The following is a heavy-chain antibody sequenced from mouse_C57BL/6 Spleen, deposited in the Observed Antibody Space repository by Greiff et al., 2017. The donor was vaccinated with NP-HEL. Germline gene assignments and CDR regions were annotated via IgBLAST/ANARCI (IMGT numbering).Heavy chain of an antibody. CDR2: IYPGSGNT. CDR3: ARCGYPYYYAMDY. Sequence: VQLKESGAELVRPGASVKLSCKASGYTFTDYYINWVKQRPGQGLEWIARIYPGSGNTYYNEKFKGKATLTAEKSSSTAYMQLSSLTSEDSAVYFCARCGYPYYYAMDYWGQGTSVTVSS. V-gene: IGHV1-76*01. D-gene: IGHD2-2*01. J-gene: IGHJ4*01. CDR1: GYTFTDYY.